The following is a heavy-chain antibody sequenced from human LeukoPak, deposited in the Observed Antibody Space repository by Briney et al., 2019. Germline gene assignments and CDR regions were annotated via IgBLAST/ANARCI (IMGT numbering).Heavy chain of an antibody. CDR1: GFSISSDYY. D-gene: IGHD3-10*01. J-gene: IGHJ6*03. V-gene: IGHV4-38-2*02. CDR2: IYYSGST. Sequence: SETLSLTCTVSGFSISSDYYLGLIRQPPGEGLEWIGSIYYSGSTYHHPSLIRRVTISVDTSKNRCSLTLTNVPAGDTAVYYCARHWLRGAPKPGYMDVWGKGNTVTVSS. CDR3: ARHWLRGAPKPGYMDV.